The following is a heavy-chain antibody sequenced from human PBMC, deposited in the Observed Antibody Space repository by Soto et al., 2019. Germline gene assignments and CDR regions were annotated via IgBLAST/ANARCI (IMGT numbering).Heavy chain of an antibody. Sequence: PSETLSLTCTVSGGSISSSSYYWGWIRQPPGKGLEWSGSIYYSGSTYYNPSLKSRVTISVDTSKNQFSLKLSSVTAADTAVYYCARQEATMVRGVINTHYYYYGMDVCGQGTTVTVSS. CDR2: IYYSGST. CDR3: ARQEATMVRGVINTHYYYYGMDV. J-gene: IGHJ6*02. V-gene: IGHV4-39*01. CDR1: GGSISSSSYY. D-gene: IGHD3-10*01.